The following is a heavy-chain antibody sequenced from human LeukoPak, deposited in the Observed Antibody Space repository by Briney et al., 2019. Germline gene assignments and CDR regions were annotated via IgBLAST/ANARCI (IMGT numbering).Heavy chain of an antibody. Sequence: GGSLRLSCAASGFTFSTYGMTWVRQAPGKGLEWVSTVSNSGGTTYYADSVKGRFTISRDNSKNTLYLQMKSLRAEDTAVYYCARPFGYFDYWGQGTLVTASS. D-gene: IGHD3-16*01. CDR3: ARPFGYFDY. CDR1: GFTFSTYG. CDR2: VSNSGGTT. V-gene: IGHV3-23*01. J-gene: IGHJ4*02.